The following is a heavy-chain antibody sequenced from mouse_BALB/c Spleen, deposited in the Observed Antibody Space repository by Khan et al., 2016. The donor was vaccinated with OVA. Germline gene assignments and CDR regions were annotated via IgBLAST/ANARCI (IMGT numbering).Heavy chain of an antibody. CDR3: ARGQYGNSAWFAN. D-gene: IGHD2-1*01. CDR2: IWAGGST. CDR1: GFSLTSYG. V-gene: IGHV2-9*02. Sequence: QVQLQQSGPGLVAPSQSLSITCTVAGFSLTSYGVHWVRQPPGKGLEWLGVIWAGGSTNYNSALMSRLSISKDNSKSQVLLKMNSLQTDDTAMYYCARGQYGNSAWFANWGQGTLVTVSA. J-gene: IGHJ3*01.